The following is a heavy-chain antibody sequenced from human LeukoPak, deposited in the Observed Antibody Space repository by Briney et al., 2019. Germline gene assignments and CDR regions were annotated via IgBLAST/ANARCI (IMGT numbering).Heavy chain of an antibody. CDR2: IYYSGST. D-gene: IGHD2-2*01. Sequence: PSETLSLTCTVSGGSISSYYWSWIRQPPGKGLEWIGYIYYSGSTNYNPSLKSRVTISVDTSKNQFSLKLSSVTAADTAVYYCARVQVVPAAIQFDYWGQGTLVTVSS. J-gene: IGHJ4*02. CDR1: GGSISSYY. CDR3: ARVQVVPAAIQFDY. V-gene: IGHV4-59*12.